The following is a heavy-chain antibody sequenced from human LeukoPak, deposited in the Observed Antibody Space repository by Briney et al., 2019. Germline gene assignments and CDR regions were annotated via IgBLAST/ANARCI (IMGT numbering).Heavy chain of an antibody. CDR1: GYTFTSYY. D-gene: IGHD6-19*01. CDR2: INPSGGST. V-gene: IGHV1-46*01. Sequence: GASVKVSCKASGYTFTSYYMHWVRQAPGQGLEWMGIINPSGGSTSYAQKFQGRVTMARDMSTSTVYMELSSLRSEDTAVYYCARDGWYSSGWYNSLHYYYYMDVWGKGTTVTVSS. CDR3: ARDGWYSSGWYNSLHYYYYMDV. J-gene: IGHJ6*03.